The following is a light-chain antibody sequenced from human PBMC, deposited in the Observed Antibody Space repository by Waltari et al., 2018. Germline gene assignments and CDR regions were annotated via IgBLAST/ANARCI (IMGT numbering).Light chain of an antibody. CDR2: WAS. J-gene: IGKJ1*01. CDR3: QQYYATPRT. Sequence: DFVMTQSPDSLAVSLGGRATINCRSSQTILDNADKSNYLAWYQHKPGQPPKLLISWASARESGVPDRFTGSESGTDFTLTITSLQAEDVAIYYCQQYYATPRTFGQGTKVEVK. CDR1: QTILDNADKSNY. V-gene: IGKV4-1*01.